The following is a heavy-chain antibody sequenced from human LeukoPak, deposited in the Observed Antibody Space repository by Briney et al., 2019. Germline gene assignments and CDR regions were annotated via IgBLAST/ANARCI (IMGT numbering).Heavy chain of an antibody. J-gene: IGHJ3*02. CDR2: IYYSGST. V-gene: IGHV4-59*01. CDR3: ASGEYSSSSGDAFDI. D-gene: IGHD6-6*01. CDR1: GGSISSCY. Sequence: SETLSLTCTVSGGSISSCYWSWIRQPPGKGLEWIGYIYYSGSTNYNPSLKSRVTISVDTSKNQFSLKLSSVTAADTAVYYCASGEYSSSSGDAFDIWGQGTMVTVSS.